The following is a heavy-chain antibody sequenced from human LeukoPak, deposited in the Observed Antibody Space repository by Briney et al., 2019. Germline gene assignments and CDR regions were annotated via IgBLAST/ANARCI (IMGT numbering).Heavy chain of an antibody. J-gene: IGHJ6*02. CDR2: ISYDGSNK. CDR3: ARDRRAAGYYYYYGMDV. CDR1: GFTFSSYW. Sequence: GGSLRLSCAASGFTFSSYWMHWVRQAPGKGLEWVAVISYDGSNKYYADSVKGRFTISRDNSKNTLYLQMNSLRAEDTAVYYCARDRRAAGYYYYYGMDVWGQGTTVTVSS. D-gene: IGHD6-13*01. V-gene: IGHV3-30-3*01.